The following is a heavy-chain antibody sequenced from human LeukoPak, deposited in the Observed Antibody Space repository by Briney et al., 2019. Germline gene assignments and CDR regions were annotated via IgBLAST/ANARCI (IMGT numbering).Heavy chain of an antibody. J-gene: IGHJ3*02. Sequence: GRSLRLSCAASGFTFNDRAMYWVRQAPGKGLEWVSGINWNSDNIGYADSVKGRFTISRDDAENSLFLQMNSLRTEDTALYYCARASYYYDTTGLGAVDIWGQGTMVTVSS. V-gene: IGHV3-9*01. CDR2: INWNSDNI. CDR3: ARASYYYDTTGLGAVDI. CDR1: GFTFNDRA. D-gene: IGHD3-22*01.